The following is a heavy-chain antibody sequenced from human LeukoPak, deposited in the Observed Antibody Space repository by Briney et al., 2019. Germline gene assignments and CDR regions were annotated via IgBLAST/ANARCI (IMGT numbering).Heavy chain of an antibody. CDR3: ARTQTFGGVIVN. J-gene: IGHJ4*02. CDR2: IYYSGST. V-gene: IGHV4-59*01. CDR1: GGSISSYY. Sequence: SEILSLTCTVSGGSISSYYWSWIRQPPGKGLEWIGYIYYSGSTNYNPSLKSRVTISVDTSKNQFSLKLSSVTAADTAVYYCARTQTFGGVIVNWGQGTLVTVSS. D-gene: IGHD3-16*02.